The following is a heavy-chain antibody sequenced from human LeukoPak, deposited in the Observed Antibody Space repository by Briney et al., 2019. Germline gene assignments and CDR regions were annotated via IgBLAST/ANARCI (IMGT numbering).Heavy chain of an antibody. D-gene: IGHD6-6*01. Sequence: PGGSLRLSCAASGFTFSGSAMHWVRQASGKGLEWVGRIRSKANSYATAYAASVKGRFTISRDDSKNTAYLQMNSLKTEDTAVYYCTRQQLVLEYWGQGTLVTVSS. V-gene: IGHV3-73*01. CDR1: GFTFSGSA. CDR3: TRQQLVLEY. J-gene: IGHJ4*02. CDR2: IRSKANSYAT.